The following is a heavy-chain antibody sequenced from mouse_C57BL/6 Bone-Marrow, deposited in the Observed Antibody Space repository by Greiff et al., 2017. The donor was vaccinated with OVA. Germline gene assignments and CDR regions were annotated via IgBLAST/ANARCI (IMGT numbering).Heavy chain of an antibody. CDR3: ARDGYYVWYFDV. J-gene: IGHJ1*03. D-gene: IGHD2-3*01. V-gene: IGHV1-81*01. CDR2: IYPRSGNT. Sequence: QVQLQQSGAELARPGASVKLSCKASGYTFTSYGISWVKQRTGQGLEWIGEIYPRSGNTYYNEKFEGKATLTADKSSSTAYMELRSLTSEDSAVYFCARDGYYVWYFDVWGTGTTVTVSS. CDR1: GYTFTSYG.